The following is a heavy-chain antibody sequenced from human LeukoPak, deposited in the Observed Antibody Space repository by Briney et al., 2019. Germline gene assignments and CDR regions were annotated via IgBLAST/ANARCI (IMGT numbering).Heavy chain of an antibody. CDR1: GFTFSSYW. D-gene: IGHD3-22*01. J-gene: IGHJ4*02. Sequence: GGSLRLSCAASGFTFSSYWMHWVRQAPGKGLVWVSRINIDGSRTDYADSVKGRFTISRDDARSILYLQMNSLRAEDTAVYYCARVDGSGNSVFDYWGQGTLVTASS. CDR3: ARVDGSGNSVFDY. CDR2: INIDGSRT. V-gene: IGHV3-74*01.